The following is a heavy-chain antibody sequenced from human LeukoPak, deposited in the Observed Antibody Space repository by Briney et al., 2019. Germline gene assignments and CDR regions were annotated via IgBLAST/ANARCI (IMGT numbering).Heavy chain of an antibody. Sequence: SETLSLACTVSGGSISSYYWSWIRQPPGKGLEWIGYIYYSGSTNYNPSLKSRVTISVDTSKNQFSLKLSSVTAADTAVYYCARDISSGGSCYYDYWGQGTLVTISS. D-gene: IGHD2-15*01. V-gene: IGHV4-59*01. J-gene: IGHJ4*02. CDR1: GGSISSYY. CDR3: ARDISSGGSCYYDY. CDR2: IYYSGST.